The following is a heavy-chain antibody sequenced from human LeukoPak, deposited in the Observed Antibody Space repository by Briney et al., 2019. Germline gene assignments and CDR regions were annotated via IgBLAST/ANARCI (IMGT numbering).Heavy chain of an antibody. CDR1: GFTFSSYW. J-gene: IGHJ4*02. D-gene: IGHD1-1*01. CDR2: INTDGSST. V-gene: IGHV3-74*01. Sequence: QSGGSLRLSCAASGFTFSSYWMHWVRQAPGKGLVWVSRINTDGSSTHYADSVKGRFTISRDNAKNTLSLQMNSLRAEDTAVYYCAGCAGNSCYFDYWGQGTLVIVSS. CDR3: AGCAGNSCYFDY.